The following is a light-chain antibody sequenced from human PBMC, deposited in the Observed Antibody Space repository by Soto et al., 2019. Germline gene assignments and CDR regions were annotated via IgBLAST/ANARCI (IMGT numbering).Light chain of an antibody. Sequence: DIPMTQSPSTLSASVGDRVTITCRASQSISSWLAWYQQKPGKAPKLLIYKASSLESGVPSRFSGSGSGTKFTLTISSLQHDDFATYYCQQYNSYTWTFGQGTKVEIK. CDR3: QQYNSYTWT. CDR2: KAS. V-gene: IGKV1-5*03. J-gene: IGKJ1*01. CDR1: QSISSW.